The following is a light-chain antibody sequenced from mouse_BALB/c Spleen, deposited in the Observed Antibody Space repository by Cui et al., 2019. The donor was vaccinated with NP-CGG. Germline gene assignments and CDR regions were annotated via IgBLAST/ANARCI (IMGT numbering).Light chain of an antibody. CDR3: ALWYSNHWV. J-gene: IGLJ1*01. V-gene: IGLV1*01. CDR2: GTN. Sequence: QAVVTQASAPTTSPGETVTLTGRSSTGAVTTSNYANWVQEKPDHLFTGLIGGTNNRAPGVPARFSGSLIGDKAALTITGAQTEDEAIYFCALWYSNHWVFGGGTKLTVL. CDR1: TGAVTTSNY.